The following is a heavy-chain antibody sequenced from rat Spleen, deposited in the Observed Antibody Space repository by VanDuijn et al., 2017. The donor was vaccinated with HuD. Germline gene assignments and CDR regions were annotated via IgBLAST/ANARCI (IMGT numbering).Heavy chain of an antibody. D-gene: IGHD4-3*01. CDR3: TSPYNSGQKFPFAY. CDR2: ITYDGNST. V-gene: IGHV5-29*01. CDR1: GFTFSNYG. J-gene: IGHJ3*01. Sequence: EVQLVESDGGLVQPGRSLKLSCVALGFTFSNYGMAWVCQTPTKGLEWVASITYDGNSTYYRDSVKGRFTISKDNAKSTLYLQMDSLRSEDTATYYCTSPYNSGQKFPFAYWGQGTLVTVSS.